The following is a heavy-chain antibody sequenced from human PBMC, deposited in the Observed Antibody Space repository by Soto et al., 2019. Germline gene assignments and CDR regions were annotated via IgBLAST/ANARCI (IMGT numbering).Heavy chain of an antibody. V-gene: IGHV4-34*01. CDR1: GGSFSGYY. CDR2: INHSGST. CDR3: ARGTSRGLGYYYYGLDV. J-gene: IGHJ6*02. Sequence: PSETLSLTCAVYGGSFSGYYWSWIRQPPGKGLEWIGEINHSGSTNYNPSLKSRVTISVDTSKNQFSLKLSSVTAADTAVYYCARGTSRGLGYYYYGLDVWGQGTTVTVSS.